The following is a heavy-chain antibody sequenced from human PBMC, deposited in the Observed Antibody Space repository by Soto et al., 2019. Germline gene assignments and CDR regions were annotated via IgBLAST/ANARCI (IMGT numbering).Heavy chain of an antibody. CDR1: GFTFSSYA. Sequence: PGGSLRLSCAASGFTFSSYAMSWVRQAPGKGLEWVSAISGSGGSTYYADSVKGRFTISRDNSKNTLYLQMNSLRAEDTAVYYCARHEWFGELSTLYYFDYWGQGTLVTVSS. CDR2: ISGSGGST. V-gene: IGHV3-23*01. J-gene: IGHJ4*02. CDR3: ARHEWFGELSTLYYFDY. D-gene: IGHD3-10*01.